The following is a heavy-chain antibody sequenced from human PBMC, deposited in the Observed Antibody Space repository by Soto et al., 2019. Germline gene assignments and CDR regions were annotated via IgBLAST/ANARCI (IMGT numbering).Heavy chain of an antibody. CDR3: TTTRGSYDYDILTGYSWGAFDI. CDR1: GFTFSNAW. Sequence: EVQLVESGGGLVKPGGSLRLSCAASGFTFSNAWMNWVRQAPGKGLEWVGRIKSKTDGGTTDYAAPVKGRFTISRDDSKNTLYLQMNSLKTEDTAVYYCTTTRGSYDYDILTGYSWGAFDIWGQGTMVTVSS. V-gene: IGHV3-15*07. CDR2: IKSKTDGGTT. J-gene: IGHJ3*02. D-gene: IGHD3-9*01.